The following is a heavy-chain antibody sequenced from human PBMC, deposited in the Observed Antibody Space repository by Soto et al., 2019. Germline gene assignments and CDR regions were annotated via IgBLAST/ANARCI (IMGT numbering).Heavy chain of an antibody. CDR2: ISYDGSNK. J-gene: IGHJ3*02. CDR3: AKDLRAVAEAPDAFDI. Sequence: GGSLRLSCAASGFTFSIYGMHWVRQAPGKGLEWVAVISYDGSNKYHADSVKGRFTISRDNSKNTLYLQMNSLRAEDTAVYYCAKDLRAVAEAPDAFDIWGQGTMVTVSS. V-gene: IGHV3-30*18. CDR1: GFTFSIYG. D-gene: IGHD6-19*01.